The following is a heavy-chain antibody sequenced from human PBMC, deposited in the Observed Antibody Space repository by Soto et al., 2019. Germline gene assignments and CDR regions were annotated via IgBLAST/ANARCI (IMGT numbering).Heavy chain of an antibody. CDR1: GGTFSTST. CDR3: ARDSPIGSTFSGYDAIDS. Sequence: QVQLVQSGAEVKKPGSSVKVSCKASGGTFSTSTFTWVRQAPGQGLEWMGRTIPLLNVADYAQDFQGRPTITAAKSTSTTYMELTSLTSKDTAVYYCARDSPIGSTFSGYDAIDSWGQGTLVTVSS. D-gene: IGHD5-12*01. V-gene: IGHV1-69*08. J-gene: IGHJ4*02. CDR2: TIPLLNVA.